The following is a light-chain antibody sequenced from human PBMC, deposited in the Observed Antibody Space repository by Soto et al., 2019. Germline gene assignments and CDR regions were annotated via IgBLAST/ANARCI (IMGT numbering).Light chain of an antibody. J-gene: IGKJ1*01. V-gene: IGKV3-20*01. CDR1: QSVSSTY. Sequence: EIVLTQSPGTLSLSQGEGATLSCRASQSVSSTYFAWYQQKPGQAPRLLIYGASSRATGIPDRFSGSGSGTDYTLTISRLEPEDFAVYYCQQYGSSPWTFVQGTKVETK. CDR3: QQYGSSPWT. CDR2: GAS.